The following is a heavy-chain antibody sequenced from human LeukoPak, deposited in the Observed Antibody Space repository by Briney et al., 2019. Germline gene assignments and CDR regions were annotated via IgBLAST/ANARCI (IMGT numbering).Heavy chain of an antibody. CDR1: GFPFSRFA. CDR2: ISGSSEST. Sequence: GGSLRLSCAASGFPFSRFAMTWVRQAPGKGLEWVSAISGSSESTNYADSVKGRFTISRDNSKNTLYLQMNNLGADDTAVYYCAKQDCSGGSCYGTGTDYWGQGTLVTVSS. V-gene: IGHV3-23*01. D-gene: IGHD2-15*01. J-gene: IGHJ4*02. CDR3: AKQDCSGGSCYGTGTDY.